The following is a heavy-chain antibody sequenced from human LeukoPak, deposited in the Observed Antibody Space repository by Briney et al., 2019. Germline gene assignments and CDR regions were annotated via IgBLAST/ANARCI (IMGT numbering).Heavy chain of an antibody. V-gene: IGHV3-21*01. CDR3: AWTYGSVPFDY. CDR2: ISSSSSYI. J-gene: IGHJ4*02. Sequence: GGSLRLSCAASGFTFSSYRMNWVRQAPWKGLEWVSSISSSSSYIYYADSVKGRFTISRDNAKNSLYLQMNSLRAEDTAVYYCAWTYGSVPFDYWGQGTLVTVSS. D-gene: IGHD3-10*01. CDR1: GFTFSSYR.